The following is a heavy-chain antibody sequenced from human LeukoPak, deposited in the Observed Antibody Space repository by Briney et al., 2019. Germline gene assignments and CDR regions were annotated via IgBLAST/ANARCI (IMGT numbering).Heavy chain of an antibody. Sequence: GGSLRLSCAASGFTFSSYWMSWVRQAPGKGLEWVANIKQDGSEKYYVDSVKGRFTISRDNAKNSLYLQMNSLRAEDTAVYYCARTGRYYYGSGIYGGAFDIWGQGTMVTVSS. D-gene: IGHD3-10*01. J-gene: IGHJ3*02. CDR3: ARTGRYYYGSGIYGGAFDI. CDR1: GFTFSSYW. V-gene: IGHV3-7*01. CDR2: IKQDGSEK.